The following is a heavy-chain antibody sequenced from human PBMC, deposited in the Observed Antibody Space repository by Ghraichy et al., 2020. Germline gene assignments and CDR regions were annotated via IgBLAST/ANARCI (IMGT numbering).Heavy chain of an antibody. CDR2: IYSGGST. CDR1: GFTVSSNY. D-gene: IGHD4-23*01. CDR3: ARDYGGNSGLWDRRYYGMDV. V-gene: IGHV3-66*01. Sequence: GGSLRLSCAASGFTVSSNYMSWVRQAPGKGLEWVSVIYSGGSTYYADSVKGRFTISRDNSKNTLYLQMNSLRAEDTAVYYCARDYGGNSGLWDRRYYGMDVWGQGTTVTVSS. J-gene: IGHJ6*02.